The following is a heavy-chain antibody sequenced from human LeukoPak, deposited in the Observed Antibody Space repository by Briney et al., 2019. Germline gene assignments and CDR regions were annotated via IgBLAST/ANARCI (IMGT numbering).Heavy chain of an antibody. D-gene: IGHD1-14*01. CDR2: IKQDGSEK. Sequence: PGGSLRLSCAASGFTFSSYSMNWVRQAPGKGLEWVANIKQDGSEKYYVDSVKGRFTISRDNAKNSLYLQMNSLRAEDTAVYYCAREPPILGTHWGQGTLVTVSS. CDR3: AREPPILGTH. V-gene: IGHV3-7*01. CDR1: GFTFSSYS. J-gene: IGHJ4*02.